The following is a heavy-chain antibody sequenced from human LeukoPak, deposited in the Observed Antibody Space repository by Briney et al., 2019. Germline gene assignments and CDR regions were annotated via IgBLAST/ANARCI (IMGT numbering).Heavy chain of an antibody. V-gene: IGHV4-34*01. CDR2: INHSGST. CDR1: GGSFSGYY. CDR3: ARGLAYYDILTGYYY. D-gene: IGHD3-9*01. Sequence: SETLSLTCAVCGGSFSGYYWSWIRQPPGKGLEWIGEINHSGSTNYNPSLKSRVTLSVDTSKNQFSLKLSSVTAADTAVYYCARGLAYYDILTGYYYWGQGTLVTVSS. J-gene: IGHJ4*02.